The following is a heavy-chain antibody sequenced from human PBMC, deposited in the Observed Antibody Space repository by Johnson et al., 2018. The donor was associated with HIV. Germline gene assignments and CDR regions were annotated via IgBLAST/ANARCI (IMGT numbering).Heavy chain of an antibody. CDR1: GFTFRSYA. CDR2: ISYDGSNK. D-gene: IGHD6-6*01. V-gene: IGHV3-30*19. CDR3: ARHSTSSTMGAFDI. Sequence: QMQLVESGGGVVQPGGSLRLSCAASGFTFRSYAMHWVRQAPGKGLEWVAVISYDGSNKFYADSVKGRFTISRDNSKNTLYLQMNSLRAEDTAVYYCARHSTSSTMGAFDIWGQGTMVTVSS. J-gene: IGHJ3*02.